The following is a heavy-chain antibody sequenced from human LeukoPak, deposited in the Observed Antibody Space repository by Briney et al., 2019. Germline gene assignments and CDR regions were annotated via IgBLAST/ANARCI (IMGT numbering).Heavy chain of an antibody. CDR2: IKQDGSEK. D-gene: IGHD3-3*01. CDR1: GFIFTRYW. V-gene: IGHV3-7*01. Sequence: GGSLRLSCAASGFIFTRYWMSWVRQAPGKGLEWAANIKQDGSEKYYVDSVKGRFTISRDNAKNSLYLQMNSLRTEDTAVCYCARDRNPGYYDFWSGYDKDYYYGMDVWGQGTTVTVSS. CDR3: ARDRNPGYYDFWSGYDKDYYYGMDV. J-gene: IGHJ6*02.